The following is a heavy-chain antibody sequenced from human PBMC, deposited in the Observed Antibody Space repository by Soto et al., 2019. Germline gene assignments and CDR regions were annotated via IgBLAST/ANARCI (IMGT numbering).Heavy chain of an antibody. V-gene: IGHV1-3*01. CDR1: GYTFTSYV. J-gene: IGHJ3*02. Sequence: ASVKVSCKASGYTFTSYVMHWVRQAPGQRLEWMGWINAGNGNTEYSQKFQGRVTITSDTSASTAYMELSSLKSEDTAVYYCARYSGSYRDAFDIWGQGTMVTVSS. CDR3: ARYSGSYRDAFDI. CDR2: INAGNGNT. D-gene: IGHD1-26*01.